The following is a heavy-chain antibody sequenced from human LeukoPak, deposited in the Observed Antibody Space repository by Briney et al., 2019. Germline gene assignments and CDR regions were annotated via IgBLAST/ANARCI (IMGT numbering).Heavy chain of an antibody. CDR3: ARAPHFFDTSGSRYYFDY. V-gene: IGHV4-39*07. Sequence: SSETLSLTCSVSGGSIRSTTYYWGWIRQPPGKGLEWIGSIYYSGNTYYSPSLMSRVTISVDTSKNQFSLNLSSVTAADTAVYYCARAPHFFDTSGSRYYFDYWGQGALVTVSS. D-gene: IGHD3-22*01. CDR1: GGSIRSTTYY. J-gene: IGHJ4*02. CDR2: IYYSGNT.